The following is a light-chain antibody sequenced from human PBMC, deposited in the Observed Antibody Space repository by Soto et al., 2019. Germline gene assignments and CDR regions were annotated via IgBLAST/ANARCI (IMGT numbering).Light chain of an antibody. CDR2: GAS. V-gene: IGKV3-20*01. CDR3: QQYATSPLT. J-gene: IGKJ1*01. Sequence: EIVLTHFPGTLSLSPGERATLSCRASQSVSNNYLAWYQQKPGQAPRLVIFGASNRATGIPDRFSASGSGTEFTLTISRLEPEDVAVYYFQQYATSPLTFGHGTKMDIK. CDR1: QSVSNNY.